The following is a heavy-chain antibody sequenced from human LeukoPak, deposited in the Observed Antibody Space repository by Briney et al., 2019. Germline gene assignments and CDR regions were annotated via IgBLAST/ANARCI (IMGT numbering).Heavy chain of an antibody. J-gene: IGHJ4*02. CDR3: ATEGFYF. CDR2: ISRSGDIT. V-gene: IGHV3-23*01. Sequence: PGGSLRLSCAASGAAFSKYGMKWVRQAAGAGLEYISGISRSGDITHYADSVKGRFTISRDNVKNTLYLQMNSLRAEDTALYYCATEGFYFWAPGTQVTVSS. CDR1: GAAFSKYG.